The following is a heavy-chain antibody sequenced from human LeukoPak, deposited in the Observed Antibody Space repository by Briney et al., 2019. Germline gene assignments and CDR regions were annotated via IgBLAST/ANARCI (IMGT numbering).Heavy chain of an antibody. D-gene: IGHD6-13*01. Sequence: SETLSLTCTVSGASISSTTYYWGWIRQPPGKGLEWIGYIYHSGSTNYNPSLKSRVTISADTSKDQFSLKLASVTAADTAVYYCATGYSSTWYYFDYWGQGTLVTVSS. CDR2: IYHSGST. CDR3: ATGYSSTWYYFDY. J-gene: IGHJ4*02. V-gene: IGHV4-61*05. CDR1: GASISSTTYY.